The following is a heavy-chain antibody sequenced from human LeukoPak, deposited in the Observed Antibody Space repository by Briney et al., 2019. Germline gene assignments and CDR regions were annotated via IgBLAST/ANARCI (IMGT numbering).Heavy chain of an antibody. Sequence: PGRSLRLSCAASGFTFSDYVMNWVRQAPGKGLEWVSYISTHGNYIYYADSLKGRFTISRDNAENSLFLQMNSLRAEDTAVYYCARGSYDSSGQFDYWGQGTLVTVSS. CDR2: ISTHGNYI. CDR1: GFTFSDYV. CDR3: ARGSYDSSGQFDY. J-gene: IGHJ4*02. V-gene: IGHV3-21*01. D-gene: IGHD3-22*01.